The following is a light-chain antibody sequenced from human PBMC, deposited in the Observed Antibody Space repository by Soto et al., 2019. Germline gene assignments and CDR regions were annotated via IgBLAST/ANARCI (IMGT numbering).Light chain of an antibody. CDR2: STY. Sequence: DIQMTQSPSSLSASVGDRVTITCRASQSIAGYLSWYQQRPGKAPKFLIYSTYNLQRGVQSRFSGSGSGTDFSLTIKGLQPEDFATYFCQQSFSVPITFGQGTRLEIK. CDR1: QSIAGY. CDR3: QQSFSVPIT. J-gene: IGKJ5*01. V-gene: IGKV1-39*01.